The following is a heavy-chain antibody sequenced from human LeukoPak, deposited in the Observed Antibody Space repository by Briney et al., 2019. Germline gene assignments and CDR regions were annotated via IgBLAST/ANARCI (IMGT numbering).Heavy chain of an antibody. D-gene: IGHD2-21*01. V-gene: IGHV4-39*07. CDR1: GGSISSSSYY. CDR3: ARVFRPYYMDV. CDR2: IYYSGST. Sequence: SETLSLTRTVSGGSISSSSYYWGWIRQPPGKGLEWIGSIYYSGSTYYNPSLKSRVTISVDTSKNQFSLKLSSVTAADTAVYYCARVFRPYYMDVWGKGTAVTVSS. J-gene: IGHJ6*03.